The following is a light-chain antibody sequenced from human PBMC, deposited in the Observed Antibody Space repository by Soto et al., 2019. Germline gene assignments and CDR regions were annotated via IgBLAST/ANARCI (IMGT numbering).Light chain of an antibody. V-gene: IGLV2-14*01. Sequence: QSALTQPASASGSPGQSITISCTGPSSDVGGYNYVSWYQQHPGKAPKLMIYDVSNRPSGVSNRFSGSKSGNTASLTISGLQAEDEADYYCSSYTSSSTHYVFGTGTKVTVL. J-gene: IGLJ1*01. CDR1: SSDVGGYNY. CDR3: SSYTSSSTHYV. CDR2: DVS.